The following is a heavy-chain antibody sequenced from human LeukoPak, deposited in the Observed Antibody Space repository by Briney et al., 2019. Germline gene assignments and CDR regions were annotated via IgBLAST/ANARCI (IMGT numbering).Heavy chain of an antibody. Sequence: ASVKVSCKASGGTFSSYAISWVRQAPGQGLEWMGRILPIFGTANYAQKFQGRVTITADKSTSTAYMELSSLRSEDTAVYYCARGYCTNGVCLWGAFDIWGQGTMVTVSS. CDR1: GGTFSSYA. J-gene: IGHJ3*02. D-gene: IGHD2-8*01. V-gene: IGHV1-69*06. CDR2: ILPIFGTA. CDR3: ARGYCTNGVCLWGAFDI.